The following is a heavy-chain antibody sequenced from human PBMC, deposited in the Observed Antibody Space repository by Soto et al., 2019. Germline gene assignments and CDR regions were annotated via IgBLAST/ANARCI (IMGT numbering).Heavy chain of an antibody. CDR3: ARLSDSRPSSGMDV. J-gene: IGHJ6*02. CDR2: ISAYNGNT. Sequence: ASVKVSCKASGYTFTSYGISWVRQAPGQGLEWMGWISAYNGNTNYAQKLQGRVTMTTDTSTSTAYMEPRSLRSDDTAVYYCARLSDSRPSSGMDVWGQGTTVTVSS. CDR1: GYTFTSYG. D-gene: IGHD6-6*01. V-gene: IGHV1-18*01.